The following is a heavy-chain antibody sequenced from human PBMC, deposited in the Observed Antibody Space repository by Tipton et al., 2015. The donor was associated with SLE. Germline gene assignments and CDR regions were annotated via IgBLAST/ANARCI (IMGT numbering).Heavy chain of an antibody. CDR1: GGSISSYY. CDR3: ARGNYGSGIAWY. J-gene: IGHJ4*02. Sequence: TLSLTCTVSGGSISSYYWSWIRQPPGKGLEWIGYIYYSGSTNYNPSLKSRVTISVDTSKNQFSLKLSSVTAADTAVYYCARGNYGSGIAWYWGQGTLVTVSS. D-gene: IGHD3-10*01. CDR2: IYYSGST. V-gene: IGHV4-59*08.